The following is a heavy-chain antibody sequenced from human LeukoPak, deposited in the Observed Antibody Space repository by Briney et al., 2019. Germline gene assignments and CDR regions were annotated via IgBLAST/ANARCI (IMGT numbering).Heavy chain of an antibody. CDR2: IYYSGST. D-gene: IGHD5-24*01. CDR3: ARLDGYNYYFDY. CDR1: GGSISSGDYY. J-gene: IGHJ4*02. V-gene: IGHV4-30-4*01. Sequence: SETLSLTCTVSGGSISSGDYYWSWIRQPPGKGLEWIGYIYYSGSTYYNPSLKSRVTISVDTSKNQFSLKLSSVTAADTAVYCCARLDGYNYYFDYWGQGTLVTVSS.